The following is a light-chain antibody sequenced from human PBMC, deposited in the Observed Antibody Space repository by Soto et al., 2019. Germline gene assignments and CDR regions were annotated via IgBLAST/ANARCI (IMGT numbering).Light chain of an antibody. CDR2: YDD. CDR1: RSNIGKNA. V-gene: IGLV1-36*01. CDR3: SGWDCSRNGWV. Sequence: QSALLQPPSLSEDPRQRVSISCSGSRSNIGKNAVNWYQQLPVKAHKLLSYYDDIKPPGVSGRFSASKSGTYASLAISGLHSEDEAKYYCSGWDCSRNGWVFVGGTQLTVL. J-gene: IGLJ3*02.